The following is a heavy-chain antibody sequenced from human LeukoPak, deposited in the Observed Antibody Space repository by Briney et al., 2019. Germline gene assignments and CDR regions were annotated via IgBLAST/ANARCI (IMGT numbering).Heavy chain of an antibody. CDR1: GGSISRSYYY. CDR2: VYYSGKT. J-gene: IGHJ5*02. Sequence: SEPLSLTCTVSGGSISRSYYYWGWIRQPPGKGLEWVGSVYYSGKTFYSPSLESRVTISVDTSKNHFSLRLISVTAADTAMYYCARHEHKAVAGDTWGQGTLVTVSS. CDR3: ARHEHKAVAGDT. V-gene: IGHV4-39*01. D-gene: IGHD6-19*01.